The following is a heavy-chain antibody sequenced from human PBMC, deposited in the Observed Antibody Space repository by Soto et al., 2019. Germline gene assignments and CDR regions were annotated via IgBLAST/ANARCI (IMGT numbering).Heavy chain of an antibody. CDR2: IYSSGST. CDR1: GDSVSSDNYY. D-gene: IGHD5-18*01. CDR3: ARDIRGYSRAFDS. Sequence: ETLSLTCTVSGDSVSSDNYYWTWIRQPPGKGLEWIGYIYSSGSTNYNPSLKGRVTISLDTPTNQFSLKLTSVTAADTAVYYCARDIRGYSRAFDSWGQGALVTVSS. J-gene: IGHJ4*02. V-gene: IGHV4-61*01.